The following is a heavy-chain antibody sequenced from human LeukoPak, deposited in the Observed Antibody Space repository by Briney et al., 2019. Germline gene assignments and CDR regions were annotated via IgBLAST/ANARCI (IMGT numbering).Heavy chain of an antibody. CDR1: GGSISTGGYY. CDR2: IYYSGST. D-gene: IGHD6-19*01. V-gene: IGHV4-31*03. J-gene: IGHJ4*02. CDR3: ARHLVLIYSSGWYEGIDY. Sequence: SQTLSLTCTVSGGSISTGGYYWSWIRQHPGKGLEWIGYIYYSGSTYYNPSLKSRVTISVDTSKNQFSLKLSSVTAADTAVYYCARHLVLIYSSGWYEGIDYWGQGTLVTVSS.